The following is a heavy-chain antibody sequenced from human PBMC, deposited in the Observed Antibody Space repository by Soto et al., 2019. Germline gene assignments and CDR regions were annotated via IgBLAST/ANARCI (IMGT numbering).Heavy chain of an antibody. CDR2: ISSGSTSI. Sequence: GGSLRLSCAASGFSFSSCNMNWVRQAPGKGLEWVSFISSGSTSIHYADSVKGRFTVSRDNAKNSLYLQMNSLRAEDTAVYYCARDQSGYDRTFDYWGQGTLVTVSS. J-gene: IGHJ4*02. CDR1: GFSFSSCN. CDR3: ARDQSGYDRTFDY. D-gene: IGHD5-12*01. V-gene: IGHV3-21*06.